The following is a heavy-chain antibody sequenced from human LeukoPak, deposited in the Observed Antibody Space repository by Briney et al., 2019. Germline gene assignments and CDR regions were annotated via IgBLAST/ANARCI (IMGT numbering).Heavy chain of an antibody. D-gene: IGHD5-24*01. CDR1: GFTVSSNY. Sequence: GGSLRLSCAASGFTVSSNYMSWVRQAPGKGLEWVSVIYSGGSIYYADSVKGRFTISRDNSKNTVYLQMNSLRAEDTAVYYCARDQGGLHFDYWGQGTLVTVSS. CDR3: ARDQGGLHFDY. V-gene: IGHV3-66*01. CDR2: IYSGGSI. J-gene: IGHJ4*02.